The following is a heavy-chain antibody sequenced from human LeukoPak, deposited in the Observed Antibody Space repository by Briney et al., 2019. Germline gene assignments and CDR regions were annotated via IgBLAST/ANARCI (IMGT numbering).Heavy chain of an antibody. J-gene: IGHJ4*02. CDR3: ARQNGADYYYYFDS. CDR1: GFTFSTYS. Sequence: GRSLRLSCAASGFTFSTYSMNWFRQAPGKGLEWVSYISSSSSSIYYADSVKGRFTISRDNAKNSLYLQITSLSAEDTAVYYCARQNGADYYYYFDSWGQGTPVTVSS. D-gene: IGHD3-22*01. V-gene: IGHV3-48*01. CDR2: ISSSSSSI.